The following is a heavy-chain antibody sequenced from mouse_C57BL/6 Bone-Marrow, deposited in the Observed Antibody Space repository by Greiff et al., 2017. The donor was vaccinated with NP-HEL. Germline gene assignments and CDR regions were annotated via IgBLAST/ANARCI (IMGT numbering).Heavy chain of an antibody. CDR2: IDPEDGET. Sequence: VQLQQSGAELVKPGASVKLSCTASGFNIKDYYMHWVKQRTEQGLEWIGRIDPEDGETKYAPEFQGKATITADTSSNTAYLQLSSLTSEDTAVYYCARDPELWLFAYWGQGTLVTVSA. J-gene: IGHJ3*01. CDR3: ARDPELWLFAY. V-gene: IGHV14-2*01. D-gene: IGHD2-2*01. CDR1: GFNIKDYY.